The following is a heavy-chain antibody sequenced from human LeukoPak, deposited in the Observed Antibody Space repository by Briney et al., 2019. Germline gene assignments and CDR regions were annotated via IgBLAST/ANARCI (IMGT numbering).Heavy chain of an antibody. CDR2: IYTSGST. CDR1: GGSISSYY. D-gene: IGHD3-10*01. CDR3: ARDPQWFGENHNWFDP. J-gene: IGHJ5*02. Sequence: PSEALSLTCTVSGGSISSYYWSWIRQPAGKGLEWIGRIYTSGSTNYNPSLKSRITMSVDTSKNQFSLKLSSVTAADTAVYYCARDPQWFGENHNWFDPWGQGTLVTVSS. V-gene: IGHV4-4*07.